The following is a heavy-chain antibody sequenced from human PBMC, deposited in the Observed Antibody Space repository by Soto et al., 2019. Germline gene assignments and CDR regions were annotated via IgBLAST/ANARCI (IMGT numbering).Heavy chain of an antibody. Sequence: PSQTLSLTCTASSGSINSYYWSWIRQPPGKGLEWIGYIYYSGSTNYNPSLKSRVTISVDTSKNQFSLKPSSVTAADTAVYYCARVPDRWGQGTLVTVSS. J-gene: IGHJ5*02. CDR2: IYYSGST. V-gene: IGHV4-59*12. CDR1: SGSINSYY. D-gene: IGHD2-2*01. CDR3: ARVPDR.